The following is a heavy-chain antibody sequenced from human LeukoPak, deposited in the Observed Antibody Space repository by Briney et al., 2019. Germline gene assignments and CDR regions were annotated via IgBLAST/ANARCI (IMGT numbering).Heavy chain of an antibody. V-gene: IGHV1-2*02. CDR3: LRQANSAWYPDH. CDR2: INSNTGGR. Sequence: ASVKVSCKTSGYTFTDYYMHWVRQAPGQGLEWMGWINSNTGGRSYAQKFQGRVTMTRGTSITTAYMELISLTSDDTAVYYCLRQANSAWYPDHWGRGTLVTVSS. D-gene: IGHD6-19*01. J-gene: IGHJ4*02. CDR1: GYTFTDYY.